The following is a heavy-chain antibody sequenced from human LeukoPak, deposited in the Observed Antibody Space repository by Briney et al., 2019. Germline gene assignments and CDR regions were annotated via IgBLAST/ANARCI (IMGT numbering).Heavy chain of an antibody. D-gene: IGHD1-26*01. V-gene: IGHV1-69*13. CDR3: ARSGSYYYYFDY. J-gene: IGHJ4*02. Sequence: ASVKVSCKASGGTFSSYAISWVRQAPGQGLEWMGGIIPIFGTANYAQKFQGRVTITADESTSTAYMELRSLRSDDTAVYYCARSGSYYYYFDYWGQGTLVTVSS. CDR1: GGTFSSYA. CDR2: IIPIFGTA.